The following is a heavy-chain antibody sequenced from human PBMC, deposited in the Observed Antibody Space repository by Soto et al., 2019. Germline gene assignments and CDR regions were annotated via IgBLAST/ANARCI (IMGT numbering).Heavy chain of an antibody. J-gene: IGHJ3*01. CDR1: GFTFSNDD. CDR2: IGAAGDT. V-gene: IGHV3-13*04. Sequence: GGSLRLSCAASGFTFSNDDMHWVRQGTGKGLEWVAVIGAAGDTYYEGSVKGRFTISRENARNSLYLQMNNLRAGDTAVYYCARGAVVDSAFDLWGHGTMVTVSS. D-gene: IGHD2-15*01. CDR3: ARGAVVDSAFDL.